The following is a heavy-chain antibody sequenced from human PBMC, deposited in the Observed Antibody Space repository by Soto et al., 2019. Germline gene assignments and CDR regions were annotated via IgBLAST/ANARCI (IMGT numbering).Heavy chain of an antibody. D-gene: IGHD4-17*01. CDR2: IYYSGST. V-gene: IGHV4-39*01. CDR3: ARTIKGATVTTWYYYYYMDV. CDR1: GGSISSSSYY. Sequence: SETLSLTCTVSGGSISSSSYYWGWIRQPPGKGLEWIGSIYYSGSTYYNPSLKSRVTISVDTSKNQFSLKLSSVTAADTAVYYCARTIKGATVTTWYYYYYMDVWGKGTTVTAP. J-gene: IGHJ6*03.